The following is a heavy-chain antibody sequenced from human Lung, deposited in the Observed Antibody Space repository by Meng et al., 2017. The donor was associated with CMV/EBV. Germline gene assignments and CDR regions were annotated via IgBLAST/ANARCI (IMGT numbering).Heavy chain of an antibody. D-gene: IGHD7-27*01. CDR2: IHYDTGET. CDR3: ARDDNWGPDY. Sequence: SVXVSCKTSGYTFAGHYLHWLRQAPGQGLEWMAWIHYDTGETNYAQNFHGRVTVTRDTSITTVYMELRSLRPDDTAMYYCARDDNWGPDYWGQGPLVTVSS. V-gene: IGHV1-2*02. CDR1: GYTFAGHY. J-gene: IGHJ4*02.